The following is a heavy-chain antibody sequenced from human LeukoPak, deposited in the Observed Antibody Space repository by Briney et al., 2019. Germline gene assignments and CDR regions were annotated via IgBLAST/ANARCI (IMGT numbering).Heavy chain of an antibody. D-gene: IGHD3-10*01. Sequence: GGSLRLSCAASGFTLSSHAMHWVRQAPGEGLEWVAAIAYDGSSPHYGDSVKGRFIISRDNSKSALYLQMNSLRVEDTGIYYCARVGGSNGHPLDYWGQGTLVTVSS. CDR3: ARVGGSNGHPLDY. J-gene: IGHJ4*02. CDR2: IAYDGSSP. V-gene: IGHV3-30-3*01. CDR1: GFTLSSHA.